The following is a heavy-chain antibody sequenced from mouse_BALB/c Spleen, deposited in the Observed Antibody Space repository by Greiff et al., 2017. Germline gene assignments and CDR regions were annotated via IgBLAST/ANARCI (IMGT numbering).Heavy chain of an antibody. J-gene: IGHJ2*01. CDR1: GYTFTSYW. D-gene: IGHD1-1*01. V-gene: IGHV1S22*01. CDR3: TRGNTVGFDY. CDR2: IYPGSGST. Sequence: LQQPGSELVRPGASVKLSCKASGYTFTSYWMHWVKQRPGQGLEWIGNIYPGSGSTNYDEKFKSKATLTVDTSSSTAYMQLSSLTSEDSAVYYCTRGNTVGFDYWGQGTTLTVSS.